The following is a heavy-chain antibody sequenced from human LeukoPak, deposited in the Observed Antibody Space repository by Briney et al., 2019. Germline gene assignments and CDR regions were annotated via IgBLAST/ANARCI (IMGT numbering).Heavy chain of an antibody. Sequence: GASVKVSCKASGYTFTSYGISWVRQAPGQGLEWMGYITPYNGNTKYAQKFQGRVTMTTDTSTSTVYMEMRSLRSDDTAVYYCARDNDSRDPPHFDYWGQGTLVTVSS. CDR3: ARDNDSRDPPHFDY. CDR1: GYTFTSYG. V-gene: IGHV1-18*01. J-gene: IGHJ4*02. D-gene: IGHD3-16*01. CDR2: ITPYNGNT.